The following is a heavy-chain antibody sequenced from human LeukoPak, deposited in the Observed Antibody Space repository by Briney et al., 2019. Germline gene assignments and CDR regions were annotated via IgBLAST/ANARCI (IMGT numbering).Heavy chain of an antibody. Sequence: GASVKVSCKASGYTFTGYYMHWVRQAPGQGLEWMGWINPNSGGTNYAQKFQGRVTMTRDTSISTAYMELSRLRSDDTAVYYCARAQDLTEDAFDIWGQGTMVTVSS. J-gene: IGHJ3*02. CDR1: GYTFTGYY. V-gene: IGHV1-2*02. D-gene: IGHD3-9*01. CDR2: INPNSGGT. CDR3: ARAQDLTEDAFDI.